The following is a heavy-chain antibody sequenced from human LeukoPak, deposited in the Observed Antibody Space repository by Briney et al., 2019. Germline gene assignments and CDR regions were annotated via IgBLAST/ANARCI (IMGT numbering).Heavy chain of an antibody. CDR2: IIPILGIA. Sequence: SVTVSCTASGGTFSSYAISWVRQAPGQGLEWMGRIIPILGIADYAQKFQGRVTITADKSTSTAYMGLSSLRSEDTAVYYCASSYCGGDCYKYYYYYGMDVWGQGTTVTVSS. J-gene: IGHJ6*02. CDR1: GGTFSSYA. D-gene: IGHD2-21*02. CDR3: ASSYCGGDCYKYYYYYGMDV. V-gene: IGHV1-69*04.